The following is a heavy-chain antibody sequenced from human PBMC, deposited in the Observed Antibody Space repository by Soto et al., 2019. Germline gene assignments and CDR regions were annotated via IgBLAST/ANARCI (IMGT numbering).Heavy chain of an antibody. V-gene: IGHV3-9*01. CDR1: GFIFDNHA. CDR3: IKDIGDISSSSGYFED. CDR2: INWNGADI. D-gene: IGHD6-6*01. Sequence: EVQMVESGGGLVQPGRSLRLSCAASGFIFDNHAMHWVRQAPGQGLELVSGINWNGADIAYAGSVRGRSSISRDNAKNCLYLQMNIPTTHDTSFYKCIKDIGDISSSSGYFEDWGQGTLVTVSS. J-gene: IGHJ4*02.